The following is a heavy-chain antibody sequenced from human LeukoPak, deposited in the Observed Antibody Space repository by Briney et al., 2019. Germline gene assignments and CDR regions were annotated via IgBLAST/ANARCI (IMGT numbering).Heavy chain of an antibody. D-gene: IGHD5-18*01. CDR1: GFTLGDYA. CDR3: SRDQSIHLWFGRGDGGFYFDH. V-gene: IGHV3-49*05. Sequence: KPGGSLRLSCTASGFTLGDYAVSWFRQAPGKGLEWVGFIRSKTSGGTTEYAASVKGRFTISRDDSKSIAYLQMNSLKTEDTAVYYCSRDQSIHLWFGRGDGGFYFDHWGQGTLVTVSS. CDR2: IRSKTSGGTT. J-gene: IGHJ4*02.